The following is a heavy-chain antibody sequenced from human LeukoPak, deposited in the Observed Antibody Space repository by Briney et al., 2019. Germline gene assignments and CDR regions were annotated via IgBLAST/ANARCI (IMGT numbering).Heavy chain of an antibody. D-gene: IGHD5-18*01. CDR2: INPNSGNT. CDR3: ARGVGHRGQEHSYVYYFDY. CDR1: GYTFTSYD. J-gene: IGHJ4*02. Sequence: GASVKVSCKASGYTFTSYDINWVRQATGQGLEWMGWINPNSGNTDYAQKFQGRVTITRDTSISTAYMELSSLRSEDTAVYYCARGVGHRGQEHSYVYYFDYWGQGLLVTVSS. V-gene: IGHV1-8*01.